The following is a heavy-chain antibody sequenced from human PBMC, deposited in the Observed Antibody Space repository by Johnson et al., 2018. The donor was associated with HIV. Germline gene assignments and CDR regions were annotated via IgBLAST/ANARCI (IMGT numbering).Heavy chain of an antibody. CDR2: ISWNSGSI. CDR3: AREMATIRGYAFDI. V-gene: IGHV3-9*01. CDR1: GFTFGDYA. J-gene: IGHJ3*02. Sequence: VQLVESGGGLVQPGRSLRLSCAASGFTFGDYAMHWVRQAPGKGLEWVSGISWNSGSIGYADSVKGRFTISRDNAKNSLYLQMNSLRAEDTAVYYCAREMATIRGYAFDIWGQGTMVT. D-gene: IGHD5-24*01.